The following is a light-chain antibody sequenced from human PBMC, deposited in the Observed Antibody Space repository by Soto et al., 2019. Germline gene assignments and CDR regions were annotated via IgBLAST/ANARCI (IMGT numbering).Light chain of an antibody. J-gene: IGKJ4*01. V-gene: IGKV1-5*03. CDR1: QSISSW. Sequence: DSQMTQYPSTLSASVGDRVTITCRASQSISSWLAWYQQKQGKAPKLLISKASTFQSGVPPRFSVSGSGTVFSLTISSLQPDDFAAYYCKQYESYTMTFGGGTKVEIK. CDR3: KQYESYTMT. CDR2: KAS.